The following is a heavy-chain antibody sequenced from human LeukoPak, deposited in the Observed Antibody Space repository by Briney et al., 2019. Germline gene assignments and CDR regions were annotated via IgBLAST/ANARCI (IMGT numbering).Heavy chain of an antibody. CDR1: GFTFSSDA. V-gene: IGHV3-23*01. Sequence: GGSLRLSCAASGFTFSSDAMSWVRQAPGKGLEWVSAISGSGGSTYYADSVKGRFTISRDNSKKTLYLQMNSLRAEDTAVYYCAKAWELGIASIDYWGQGTLVTVSS. CDR3: AKAWELGIASIDY. J-gene: IGHJ4*02. CDR2: ISGSGGST. D-gene: IGHD3-10*01.